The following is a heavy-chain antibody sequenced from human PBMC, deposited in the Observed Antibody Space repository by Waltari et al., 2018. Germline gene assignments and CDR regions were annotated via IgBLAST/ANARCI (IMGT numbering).Heavy chain of an antibody. CDR3: ARRMGYRSSWYGWTFDS. CDR1: GGSLSSYS. D-gene: IGHD6-13*01. J-gene: IGHJ5*01. CDR2: VDYMGST. Sequence: QVQLQESGPGLVKPSETLSLTCTVSGGSLSSYSWSWIRESPGKGLEWIGYVDYMGSTNYNPYLKSRVTISVNTSKNQFSLMVNSVTAADMAIYYCARRMGYRSSWYGWTFDSWGQGTLVTVSS. V-gene: IGHV4-59*01.